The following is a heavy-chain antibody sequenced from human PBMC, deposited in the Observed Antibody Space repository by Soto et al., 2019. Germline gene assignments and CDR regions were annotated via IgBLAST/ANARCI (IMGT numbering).Heavy chain of an antibody. D-gene: IGHD3-16*02. V-gene: IGHV1-69*01. CDR2: IIPIFGTA. CDR1: GGTFSSYA. CDR3: ARPHDYVWGSYRTIESYGMDV. Sequence: QVQLVQSGAEVKKPGSSVKVSCKASGGTFSSYAISWVRQAPGQGLEWMGGIIPIFGTANYAQKFQGRVTITADESTSTAYMELSSLRSEDTAVYYCARPHDYVWGSYRTIESYGMDVWGQGTSVTVSS. J-gene: IGHJ6*02.